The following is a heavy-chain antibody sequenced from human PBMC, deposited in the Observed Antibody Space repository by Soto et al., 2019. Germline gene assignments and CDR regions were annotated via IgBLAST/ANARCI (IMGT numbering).Heavy chain of an antibody. V-gene: IGHV1-46*01. CDR2: INPSGGST. CDR1: GYTFTSYY. Sequence: ASVKVSCKAPGYTFTSYYMHWVRQAPGQGLEWMGIINPSGGSTSYAQKFQGRVTMTRDTSTSTVYMELSSLRSEDTAVYYCARSPDSSSSSQAPPPNAFDIWGQGTMVTVSS. CDR3: ARSPDSSSSSQAPPPNAFDI. J-gene: IGHJ3*02. D-gene: IGHD6-6*01.